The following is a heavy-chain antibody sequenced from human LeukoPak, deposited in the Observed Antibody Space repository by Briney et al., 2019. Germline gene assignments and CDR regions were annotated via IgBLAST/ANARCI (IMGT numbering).Heavy chain of an antibody. J-gene: IGHJ5*02. CDR2: ISGSGGST. CDR3: AKDGPSVDYGGKSVGWFDP. D-gene: IGHD4-23*01. V-gene: IGHV3-23*01. CDR1: GFTFSSYA. Sequence: PGGSLRLSCAASGFTFSSYAMSWVRQAPGKGLEWVSAISGSGGSTYYADSVKGRFTISRDNSKNTLYLQMNSLRAEDTAVYYCAKDGPSVDYGGKSVGWFDPWGQGTLVTVSS.